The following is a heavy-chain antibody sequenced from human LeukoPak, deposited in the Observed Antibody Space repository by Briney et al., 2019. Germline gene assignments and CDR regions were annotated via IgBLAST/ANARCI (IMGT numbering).Heavy chain of an antibody. Sequence: PSETLSLTCTVSGGSISSSSYYWGWIRQPPGKGLEWIGSIYYSGSTYYNPSLKSPLTISVDTSKNQFSLKLSSVTAADTAVYYCASPAEREEIAAAVGSYYYYYGMDVWGQGTTVTVSS. CDR3: ASPAEREEIAAAVGSYYYYYGMDV. D-gene: IGHD6-13*01. J-gene: IGHJ6*02. V-gene: IGHV4-39*01. CDR2: IYYSGST. CDR1: GGSISSSSYY.